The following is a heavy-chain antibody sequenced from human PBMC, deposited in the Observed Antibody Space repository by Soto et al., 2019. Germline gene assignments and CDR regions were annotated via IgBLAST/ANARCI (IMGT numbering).Heavy chain of an antibody. CDR3: ARLSSSGYYYSLDPHAFDI. CDR1: GFTFSSYE. CDR2: ISSSGSTI. V-gene: IGHV3-48*03. D-gene: IGHD3-22*01. J-gene: IGHJ3*02. Sequence: PGGSLRLSCAASGFTFSSYEMNWVRQAPGKGLEWVSYISSSGSTIYYADSVKGRSTISRDNAKNSLYLQMNSLRAEDTAVYYCARLSSSGYYYSLDPHAFDIWGQGTMVTVSS.